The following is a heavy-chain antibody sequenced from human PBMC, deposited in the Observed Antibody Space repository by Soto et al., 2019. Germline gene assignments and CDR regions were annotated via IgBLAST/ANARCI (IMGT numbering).Heavy chain of an antibody. D-gene: IGHD2-21*01. CDR1: GGSISDYQ. CDR2: IYYSGRT. Sequence: SETLSLTCSVSGGSISDYQWNWIRQPPGKGLEWIGYIYYSGRTNYSPSLKSRVTISLDTSTNQFSLKLTSVTAADTAVYYCARTLDSGHMDFWGKGTMVTVSS. V-gene: IGHV4-59*01. CDR3: ARTLDSGHMDF. J-gene: IGHJ6*03.